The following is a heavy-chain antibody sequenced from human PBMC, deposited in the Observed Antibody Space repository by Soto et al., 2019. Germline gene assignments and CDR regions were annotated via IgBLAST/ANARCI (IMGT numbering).Heavy chain of an antibody. D-gene: IGHD2-8*01. CDR2: IYKNGST. CDR1: GLNVTDYH. Sequence: WGSLRISCESSGLNVTDYHMNWVRQAPGKGLEWVSVIYKNGSTYYVDSVKGRFTVSRDSSKNMVFLQMNSLRVEDTAVYYCERQWAVWGRGTLVTVSS. V-gene: IGHV3-53*01. CDR3: ERQWAV. J-gene: IGHJ4*02.